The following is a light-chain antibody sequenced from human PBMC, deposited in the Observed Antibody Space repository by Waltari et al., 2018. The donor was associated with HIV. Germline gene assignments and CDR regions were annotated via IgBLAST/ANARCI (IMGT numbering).Light chain of an antibody. Sequence: QSVLTQPPSVSAAPGQKVTISCSGSTSNIGKNYVSWYQQIPATAPKLIIYDDNKRPSLFPDPFSGSKSGTSATLAITGLQTGDEADYYCGTWDSGVSAGVFGGGTKLTVL. CDR2: DDN. CDR1: TSNIGKNY. V-gene: IGLV1-51*01. J-gene: IGLJ3*02. CDR3: GTWDSGVSAGV.